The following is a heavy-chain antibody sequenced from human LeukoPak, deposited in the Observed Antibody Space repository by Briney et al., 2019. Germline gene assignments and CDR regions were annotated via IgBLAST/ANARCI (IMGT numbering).Heavy chain of an antibody. CDR3: AKDRVVGPTADVLDI. J-gene: IGHJ3*02. CDR2: TSGSGAGT. D-gene: IGHD1-26*01. Sequence: GGSLRLSCAASGFTISSYAMSWVRQAAGKGLEWVSGTSGSGAGTYYSDSVKGRFTISRDKSKNTVFLQMNSLRAEDTAVYYCAKDRVVGPTADVLDIWGQGTMVTVSS. CDR1: GFTISSYA. V-gene: IGHV3-23*01.